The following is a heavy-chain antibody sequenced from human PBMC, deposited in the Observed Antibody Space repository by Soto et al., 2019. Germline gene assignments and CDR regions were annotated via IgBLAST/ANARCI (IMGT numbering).Heavy chain of an antibody. D-gene: IGHD3-22*01. Sequence: ASVKVSCKASGYTFTSYYMHWVRQAPGQGLEWMGIINPSGGSTSYAQKFQGRVTMTRDTSTSTVYMELSSLRSEDTAVYYCARELSYYYDSSGYHLDYWGQGTLVTVS. CDR3: ARELSYYYDSSGYHLDY. CDR1: GYTFTSYY. CDR2: INPSGGST. V-gene: IGHV1-46*01. J-gene: IGHJ4*02.